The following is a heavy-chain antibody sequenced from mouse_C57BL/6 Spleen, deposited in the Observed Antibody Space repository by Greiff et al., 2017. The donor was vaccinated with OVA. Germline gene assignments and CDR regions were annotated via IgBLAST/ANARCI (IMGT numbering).Heavy chain of an antibody. CDR1: GYTFTSYT. CDR2: INPSSGYT. CDR3: ARSGGNYDYFDY. V-gene: IGHV1-4*01. J-gene: IGHJ2*01. D-gene: IGHD2-1*01. Sequence: QVQLQQSGAELARPGASVKMSCKASGYTFTSYTMHWVKQRHGQGLEWIGYINPSSGYTKYNQKFKDKSTLTADKSSSTAYMQLSSLTSEDSAVYYCARSGGNYDYFDYWGQGTTLTGAS.